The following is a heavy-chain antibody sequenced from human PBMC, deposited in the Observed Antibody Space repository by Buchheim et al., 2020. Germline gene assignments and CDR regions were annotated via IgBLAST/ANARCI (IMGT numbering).Heavy chain of an antibody. CDR2: IKQDGSEK. Sequence: EVQLVESGGGLVQPGGSLRLSCAASGFTFSSYWMSWVRQAPGKGLEWVANIKQDGSEKYYVDSVKGRFTISRDNAKNSLYLQMNSLRAEDTAVYYCARDNRAAAAAPIQFDYWGQGTL. J-gene: IGHJ4*02. CDR3: ARDNRAAAAAPIQFDY. CDR1: GFTFSSYW. V-gene: IGHV3-7*01. D-gene: IGHD6-13*01.